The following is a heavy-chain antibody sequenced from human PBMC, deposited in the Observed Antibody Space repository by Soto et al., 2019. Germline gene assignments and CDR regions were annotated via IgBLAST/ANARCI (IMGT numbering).Heavy chain of an antibody. J-gene: IGHJ6*02. CDR3: ARVLYSYDYYDYYCYLLDV. V-gene: IGHV1-69*02. Sequence: SVKVACKASGGTFSSYTISWVRQAPGQGLEWMGRIIPILGIANYAQKFQGRVTITADKSTSTAYMELSSLRSEDTAVYYCARVLYSYDYYDYYCYLLDVPDQRTTVTVSS. CDR1: GGTFSSYT. CDR2: IIPILGIA. D-gene: IGHD5-18*01.